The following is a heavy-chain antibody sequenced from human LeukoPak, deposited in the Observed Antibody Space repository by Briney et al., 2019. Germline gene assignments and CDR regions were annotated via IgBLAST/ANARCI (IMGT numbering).Heavy chain of an antibody. CDR1: GFTFSSYW. CDR3: ASAYLYAPNWFDP. Sequence: GGSLRLSCAASGFTFSSYWMHWVRQAPGKGLVWVSRINSDGSSTSYADSVKGRFTISRDNAKNTLYLQMNSLRAEDTAVYYCASAYLYAPNWFDPWGQGTLVTVSS. V-gene: IGHV3-74*01. J-gene: IGHJ5*02. D-gene: IGHD3-16*01. CDR2: INSDGSST.